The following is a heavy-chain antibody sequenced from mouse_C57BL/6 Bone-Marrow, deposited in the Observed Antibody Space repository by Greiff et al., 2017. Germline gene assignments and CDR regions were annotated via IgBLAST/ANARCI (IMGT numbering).Heavy chain of an antibody. CDR2: IYPRSGNT. J-gene: IGHJ4*01. CDR1: GYTFTSYG. Sequence: QVQLQQSGAELARPGASVKLSCKASGYTFTSYGISWVKQRTGQGLEWIGEIYPRSGNTYYNEKFKGKDTLTADKSSSTAYMELRSLTSEDSAVYFCAAIYYYGSSYYYAMDYWGQGTSVTVSS. CDR3: AAIYYYGSSYYYAMDY. D-gene: IGHD1-1*01. V-gene: IGHV1-81*01.